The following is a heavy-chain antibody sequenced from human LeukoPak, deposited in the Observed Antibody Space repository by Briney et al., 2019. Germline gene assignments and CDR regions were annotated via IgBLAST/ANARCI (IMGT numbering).Heavy chain of an antibody. Sequence: SETLSLTCTVSGGSLSSYYWSWIRQPAGKGLEWIGRIYTTGSTNYNPSLKSRVTISVDTSKNQFSLKLSSVTAADTAVYYCARVEARYFDLWGRGTLVTVSS. J-gene: IGHJ2*01. V-gene: IGHV4-4*07. CDR2: IYTTGST. CDR1: GGSLSSYY. CDR3: ARVEARYFDL.